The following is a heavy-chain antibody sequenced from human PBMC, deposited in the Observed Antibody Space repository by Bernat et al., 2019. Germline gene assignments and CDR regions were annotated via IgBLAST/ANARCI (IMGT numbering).Heavy chain of an antibody. Sequence: QVQLVQSGAEVKKPGSSVKFSCKASGGTFSSYTISWVRQAPGQGLEWMGRIIPILGIANYAQKFQGRVTITADKSTSTAYMELSSLRSEDTAVYYCAGGQASCSSTSCYFGWFDPWGQGTLVTVSS. CDR2: IIPILGIA. CDR1: GGTFSSYT. CDR3: AGGQASCSSTSCYFGWFDP. D-gene: IGHD2-2*01. J-gene: IGHJ5*02. V-gene: IGHV1-69*02.